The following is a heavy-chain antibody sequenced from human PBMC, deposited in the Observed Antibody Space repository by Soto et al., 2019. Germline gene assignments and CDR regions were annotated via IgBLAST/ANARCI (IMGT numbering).Heavy chain of an antibody. D-gene: IGHD6-13*01. V-gene: IGHV1-69*13. Sequence: ASVKVSCKASGGTFSSYAISWVRQAPGQGLEWMGGIIPIFGTANYAQKFQGRVTITADESTSTAYMELSSLRSEDTAVYYRARVVQQLVEYYFDYWGQGTLVTVSS. J-gene: IGHJ4*02. CDR1: GGTFSSYA. CDR2: IIPIFGTA. CDR3: ARVVQQLVEYYFDY.